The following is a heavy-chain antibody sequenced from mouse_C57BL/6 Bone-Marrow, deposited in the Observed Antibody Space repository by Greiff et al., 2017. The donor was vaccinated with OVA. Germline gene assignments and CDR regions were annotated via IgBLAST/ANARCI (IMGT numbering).Heavy chain of an antibody. Sequence: VQLQESGAELARPGASVKLSCKASGYTFTSYGISWVKQRTGQGLEWIGEIYPRSGNTYYNEKFKGKATLTADKSSSTAYMELRSLTSEDSAVYFCARSGVYDYDVDYWGQGTTLTVSS. J-gene: IGHJ2*01. D-gene: IGHD2-4*01. CDR1: GYTFTSYG. V-gene: IGHV1-81*01. CDR3: ARSGVYDYDVDY. CDR2: IYPRSGNT.